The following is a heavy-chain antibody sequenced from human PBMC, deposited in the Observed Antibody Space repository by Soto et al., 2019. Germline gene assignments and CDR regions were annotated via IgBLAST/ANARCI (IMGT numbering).Heavy chain of an antibody. D-gene: IGHD3-9*01. CDR3: ARVISSHDILTGYYSNYYYGMDV. V-gene: IGHV1-46*01. Sequence: ASVKVSCKASGYTFTSYYMHWVRQAPGQGLEWMGIINPSGGSTSYAQKFQGRVTMTRDTSTSTVYMELSSLRSEDTAVYYCARVISSHDILTGYYSNYYYGMDVWGQGTTVTISS. CDR1: GYTFTSYY. CDR2: INPSGGST. J-gene: IGHJ6*02.